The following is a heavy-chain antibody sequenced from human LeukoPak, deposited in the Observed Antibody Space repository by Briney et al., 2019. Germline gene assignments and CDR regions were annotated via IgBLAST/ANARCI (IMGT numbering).Heavy chain of an antibody. CDR1: GFTFNNYA. V-gene: IGHV3-7*01. J-gene: IGHJ4*02. Sequence: GGSLRLSCAASGFTFNNYAMSWVRQAPGKGLEWVAKIKQDGSEKYYVDSVKGRFTISRDNAKNSLYLQMNSLRAEDTAVYYCARGGLTGYSSGWYNFDYWGQGTLVTVSS. CDR2: IKQDGSEK. D-gene: IGHD6-19*01. CDR3: ARGGLTGYSSGWYNFDY.